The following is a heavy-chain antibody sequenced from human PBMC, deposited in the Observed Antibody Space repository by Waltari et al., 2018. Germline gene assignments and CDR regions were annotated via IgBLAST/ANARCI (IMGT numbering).Heavy chain of an antibody. CDR3: ARDVVPYCGADCHFDY. V-gene: IGHV3-30*04. CDR1: GFTFSSFA. D-gene: IGHD2-21*02. CDR2: LSFQQSNK. J-gene: IGHJ4*02. Sequence: HVQLVESGGGVVHPGRSLTLSCGASGFTFSSFAMHWVRQAPGKGLEWVSALSFQQSNKDYADSVKGRFTVSRDNLKNTLFLQMNSLTAEDTALYYCARDVVPYCGADCHFDYWGQGTLVIVSS.